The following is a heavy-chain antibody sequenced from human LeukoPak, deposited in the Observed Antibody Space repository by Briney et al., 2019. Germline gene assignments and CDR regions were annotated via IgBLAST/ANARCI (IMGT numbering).Heavy chain of an antibody. CDR3: ARESPQLRYFDWFPWFDP. CDR1: GFTFSSYS. J-gene: IGHJ5*02. Sequence: GGSLRLSCAASGFTFSSYSMNWVRQAPGKGLEWVSYISSSSSTIYYADSVKGRFTISRDNAKNSLYLQMNSLRAEDTAVYYCARESPQLRYFDWFPWFDPWGQGTLVTVSS. V-gene: IGHV3-48*04. CDR2: ISSSSSTI. D-gene: IGHD3-9*01.